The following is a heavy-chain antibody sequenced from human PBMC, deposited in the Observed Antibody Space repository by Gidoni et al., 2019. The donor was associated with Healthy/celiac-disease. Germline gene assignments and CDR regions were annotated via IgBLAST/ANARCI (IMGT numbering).Heavy chain of an antibody. D-gene: IGHD6-13*01. CDR1: GFTFSSYS. J-gene: IGHJ6*02. V-gene: IGHV3-21*01. CDR2: ISSSSSYI. Sequence: EVQLVESGGGLVKPGGSLRLSCAASGFTFSSYSMNWVRQAPGKGLEWVSSISSSSSYIYYADSVKGRFTISRDNAKNSLYLQMNSLRAEDTAVYYCARVYSSSWYSAYSGYDYYYYYGMDVWGQGTTVTVSS. CDR3: ARVYSSSWYSAYSGYDYYYYYGMDV.